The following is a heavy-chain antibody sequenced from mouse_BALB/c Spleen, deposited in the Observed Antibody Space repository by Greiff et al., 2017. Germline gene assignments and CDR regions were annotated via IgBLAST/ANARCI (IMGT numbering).Heavy chain of an antibody. CDR3: ARYYYRYDGYAMDY. D-gene: IGHD2-14*01. J-gene: IGHJ4*01. CDR1: GYTFSSYW. Sequence: VQLQQSGAELMKPGASVKISCKATGYTFSSYWIEWVKQRPGHGLEWIGEILPGSGSTNYNEKFKGKATFTADTSSNTAYMQLSSLTSEDSAVYYCARYYYRYDGYAMDYWGQGTSVTVSS. CDR2: ILPGSGST. V-gene: IGHV1-9*01.